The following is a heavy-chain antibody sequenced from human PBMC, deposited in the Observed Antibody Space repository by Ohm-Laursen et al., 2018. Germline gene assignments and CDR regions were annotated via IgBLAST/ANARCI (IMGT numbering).Heavy chain of an antibody. Sequence: SQTLSLTCTVSGGSISSYYWSWIRQPPGKGLEWIGYIYYSESTNYNPSLKSRVTISVDTSKNQFSLKLSSVTAADTAVYYCARQRYYFDYWGQGTLVTVSS. V-gene: IGHV4-59*01. D-gene: IGHD6-25*01. CDR3: ARQRYYFDY. CDR1: GGSISSYY. CDR2: IYYSEST. J-gene: IGHJ4*02.